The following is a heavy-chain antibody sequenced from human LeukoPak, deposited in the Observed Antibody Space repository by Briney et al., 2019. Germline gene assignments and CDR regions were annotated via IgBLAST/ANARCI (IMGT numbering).Heavy chain of an antibody. V-gene: IGHV3-7*01. J-gene: IGHJ4*02. CDR1: GFTFSFYR. Sequence: PGGSLRLSCAASGFTFSFYRMTWVRQAPGKGLEWVANIKEDGSEKNYVDSVKGRFTISRDNAKNSLYLQVNSLRAEDTAVYYCARDRGYLVFDYWGQGTLVTVSS. D-gene: IGHD5-12*01. CDR2: IKEDGSEK. CDR3: ARDRGYLVFDY.